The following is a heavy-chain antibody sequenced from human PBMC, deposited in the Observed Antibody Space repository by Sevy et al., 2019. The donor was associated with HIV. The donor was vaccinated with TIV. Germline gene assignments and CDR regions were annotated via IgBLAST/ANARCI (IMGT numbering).Heavy chain of an antibody. CDR2: INPMNGDT. J-gene: IGHJ5*02. CDR1: GYNFIGYY. Sequence: ASVKVSCKASGYNFIGYYVHWVRQAPGQGLEWVGRINPMNGDTKYAQKFQGRVTMTRDMSVSTAYMEVSRLKSDDTAIYYGAGQTGGWYDWFDPWGQGTLVTVSS. CDR3: AGQTGGWYDWFDP. V-gene: IGHV1-2*06. D-gene: IGHD6-19*01.